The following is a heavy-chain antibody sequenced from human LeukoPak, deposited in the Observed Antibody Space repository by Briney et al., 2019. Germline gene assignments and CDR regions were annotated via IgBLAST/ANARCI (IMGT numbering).Heavy chain of an antibody. CDR2: ISYDGSNK. D-gene: IGHD6-13*01. J-gene: IGHJ4*02. V-gene: IGHV3-30*14. CDR3: ARVFRAAAATDY. CDR1: GFTFSSYA. Sequence: GGSLRLSCAASGFTFSSYAMHWVRQAPGKGLEWVAVISYDGSNKYYADSVKGRFTISRDNSKNTLYLQMNSLRAEDTAVYYCARVFRAAAATDYWGQGTPVTVSS.